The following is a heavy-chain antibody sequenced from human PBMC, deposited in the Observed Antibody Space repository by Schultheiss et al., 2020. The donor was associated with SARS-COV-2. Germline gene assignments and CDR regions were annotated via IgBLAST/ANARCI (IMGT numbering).Heavy chain of an antibody. CDR3: ARGNVLRYFDWSREPKNWFDP. D-gene: IGHD3-9*01. CDR1: GDSIRSYY. J-gene: IGHJ5*02. V-gene: IGHV4-59*12. CDR2: IHHSGNT. Sequence: ETLSLTCTVSGDSIRSYYWSWIRQSPGKGLEWIGYIHHSGNTDYSPSLKSRVTMSVDTSKNQFSLKLSSVTAADTAVYYCARGNVLRYFDWSREPKNWFDPWGQGTLVTVSS.